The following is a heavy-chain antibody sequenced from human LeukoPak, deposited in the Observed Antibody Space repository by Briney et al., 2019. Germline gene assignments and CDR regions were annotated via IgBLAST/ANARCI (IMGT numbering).Heavy chain of an antibody. J-gene: IGHJ3*02. CDR3: ASNYYDSSGPDGDAFDI. CDR2: IYSGGST. V-gene: IGHV3-53*04. CDR1: GFTVSSNY. Sequence: PGGSLRLSCAASGFTVSSNYMSWVRQAPGKGLEWVSVIYSGGSTYYADSVKGRFTISRHNSKNTLYLQMNSLRAEDTAVYYCASNYYDSSGPDGDAFDIWGQGTMVTVSS. D-gene: IGHD3-22*01.